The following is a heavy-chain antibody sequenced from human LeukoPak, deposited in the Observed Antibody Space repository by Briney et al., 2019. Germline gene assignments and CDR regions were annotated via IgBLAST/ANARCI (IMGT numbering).Heavy chain of an antibody. CDR3: ARDRSAGTTGGWFDP. CDR1: GFTFSDYY. D-gene: IGHD1-1*01. V-gene: IGHV3-11*04. CDR2: ISSSGSTI. Sequence: GGSLRLSCAASGFTFSDYYMSWIRQVPGKGLEWVSYISSSGSTIYYADSVKGRFTVSRDNTKNSLYLQMNSLRAEDTAIYYCARDRSAGTTGGWFDPWGQGTLVTVSS. J-gene: IGHJ5*02.